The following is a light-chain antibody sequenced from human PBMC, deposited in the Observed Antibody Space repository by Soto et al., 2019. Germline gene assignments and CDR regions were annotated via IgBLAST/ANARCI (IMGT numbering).Light chain of an antibody. CDR2: SAS. CDR1: KAIASF. CDR3: QQLNSYPYT. V-gene: IGKV1-9*01. J-gene: IGKJ2*01. Sequence: DIQLTQSPSFLSASVGDRVTITCRASKAIASFLAWYQQKPGEAPKLLIYSASTLQSGVPSRFRGSRSGQAYTLSISSLQPEDFATYYCQQLNSYPYTFDQGTKLEIK.